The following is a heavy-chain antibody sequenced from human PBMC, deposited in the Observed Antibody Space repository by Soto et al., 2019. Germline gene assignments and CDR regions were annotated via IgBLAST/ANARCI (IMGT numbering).Heavy chain of an antibody. Sequence: ASVKVSCKASGYTFTSYYMHWVRQAPGQGLEWMGIINPSGGSTSYAQKFQGRVTMTRDTSTSTVYMELSSLRSEDTAVYYCARDLVEVPAAANWFDPWGQGTLVTVSS. CDR3: ARDLVEVPAAANWFDP. V-gene: IGHV1-46*01. CDR2: INPSGGST. CDR1: GYTFTSYY. D-gene: IGHD2-2*01. J-gene: IGHJ5*02.